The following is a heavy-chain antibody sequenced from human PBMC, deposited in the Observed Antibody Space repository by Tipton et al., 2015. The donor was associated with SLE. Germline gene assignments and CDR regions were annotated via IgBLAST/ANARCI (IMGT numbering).Heavy chain of an antibody. CDR1: GFTFSSYE. J-gene: IGHJ5*02. V-gene: IGHV3-48*03. Sequence: SLRLSCAASGFTFSSYEMNWVRQAPGKGLEWVSYISSSGSTIYYADSVKGRFTISRDNAKNSLYLQMNSLRAEDTAVYYCASSGVAAAGTAFDPWGQGTLVTVSS. CDR2: ISSSGSTI. CDR3: ASSGVAAAGTAFDP. D-gene: IGHD6-13*01.